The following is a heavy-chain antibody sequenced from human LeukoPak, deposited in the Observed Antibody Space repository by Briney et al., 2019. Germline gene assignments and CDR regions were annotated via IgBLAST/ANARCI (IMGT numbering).Heavy chain of an antibody. CDR3: AKPRGYCSSTSCYANYYYYYGMDV. CDR2: ISGSGGST. V-gene: IGHV3-23*01. Sequence: GGSLRLSCAASGFPFSSYAMSWVRQAPGKGLEWVSAISGSGGSTYYADSVKGRLTISRDNSKTTLYLQMHSLRAEDTAVYYCAKPRGYCSSTSCYANYYYYYGMDVWGKGTTVTVSS. CDR1: GFPFSSYA. J-gene: IGHJ6*04. D-gene: IGHD2-2*01.